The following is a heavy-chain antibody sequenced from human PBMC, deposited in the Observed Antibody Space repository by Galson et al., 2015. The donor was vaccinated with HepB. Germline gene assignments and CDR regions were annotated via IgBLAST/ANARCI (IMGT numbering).Heavy chain of an antibody. D-gene: IGHD6-25*01. J-gene: IGHJ5*02. CDR2: ICIGYSII. CDR1: GFTFSDYC. Sequence: SLRLSCAASGFTFSDYCMSWIRQAPGKGLEWVSCICIGYSIIYYADSVKGRFTTSNDNVKNSLYLQMNILRAEDTAVYFCARAALGWFDPWGQGTLVTVSS. CDR3: ARAALGWFDP. V-gene: IGHV3-11*01.